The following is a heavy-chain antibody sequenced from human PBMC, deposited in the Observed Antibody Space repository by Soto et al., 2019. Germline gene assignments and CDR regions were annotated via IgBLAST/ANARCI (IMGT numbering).Heavy chain of an antibody. CDR1: GGSVISSNC. Sequence: SGTLSLTCIVSGGSVISSNCWSVVRHPPGKGLEWIGEIYHSGSTTYNPSLKSRATISVDKSENQFSLRLKSVTAADTAVYYCASVGSDYDNSGYYLPWGPGTLVTVSS. CDR3: ASVGSDYDNSGYYLP. CDR2: IYHSGST. V-gene: IGHV4-4*02. J-gene: IGHJ5*02. D-gene: IGHD3-22*01.